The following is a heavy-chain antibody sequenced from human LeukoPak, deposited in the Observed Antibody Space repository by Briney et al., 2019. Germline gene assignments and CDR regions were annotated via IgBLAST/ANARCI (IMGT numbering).Heavy chain of an antibody. CDR1: GGSISSGNYY. J-gene: IGHJ4*02. Sequence: SETLSLTCTISGGSISSGNYYWSWIRQPPGKGLEWIGYIYHSGSTYYNPSLKSRVTISVDRSKNQFSLKLNSVTAADTAVYFCATTHYDFWSGFDYWGQGTLVTVSS. CDR3: ATTHYDFWSGFDY. D-gene: IGHD3-3*01. V-gene: IGHV4-30-2*01. CDR2: IYHSGST.